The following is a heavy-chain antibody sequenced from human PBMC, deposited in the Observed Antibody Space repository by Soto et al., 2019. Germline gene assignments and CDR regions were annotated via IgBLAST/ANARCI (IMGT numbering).Heavy chain of an antibody. CDR3: AKGGDGHYDFWRSPYMDV. Sequence: GGSLRLSCAASGFTFSSYAMSWVRQAPGKGLEWVSAISGSGGSTYYADSVKGRFTISRDNSKNTLYLQMNSLRAEDTAVYYCAKGGDGHYDFWRSPYMDVWGKGTTVTVSS. CDR1: GFTFSSYA. V-gene: IGHV3-23*01. CDR2: ISGSGGST. D-gene: IGHD3-3*01. J-gene: IGHJ6*03.